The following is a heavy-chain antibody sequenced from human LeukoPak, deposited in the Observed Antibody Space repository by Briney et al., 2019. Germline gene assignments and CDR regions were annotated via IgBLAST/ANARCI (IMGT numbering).Heavy chain of an antibody. CDR2: IYYSGST. V-gene: IGHV4-39*01. J-gene: IGHJ4*02. D-gene: IGHD6-13*01. CDR3: ARRVAASIDY. CDR1: GGSISSSSYY. Sequence: SETLSLTCTVSGGSISSSSYYWGWIRQPPGKGLEWIGSIYYSGSTYYNPSLKSRVTISVDTSKNQFSLELSSVTAADTAVYYCARRVAASIDYWGQGTLVTVSS.